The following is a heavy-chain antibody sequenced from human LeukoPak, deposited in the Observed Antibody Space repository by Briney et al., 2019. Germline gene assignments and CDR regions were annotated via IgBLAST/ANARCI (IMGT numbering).Heavy chain of an antibody. J-gene: IGHJ5*02. CDR2: IYNNGHT. Sequence: SETLSLTCSLSSDSIRSSSYYWGWIRQPPGKGLEWIGSIYNNGHTYYNPSLNRRLTISVDTSKNQFSLKLTSLIAADTAAYYCARDLRSYYGSGTNYLDPWGQGTLVIVSS. D-gene: IGHD3-10*01. V-gene: IGHV4-39*07. CDR3: ARDLRSYYGSGTNYLDP. CDR1: SDSIRSSSYY.